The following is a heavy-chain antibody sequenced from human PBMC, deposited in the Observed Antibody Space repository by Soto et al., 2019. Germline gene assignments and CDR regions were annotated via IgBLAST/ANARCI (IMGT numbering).Heavy chain of an antibody. CDR3: ARNKIEGYYYGMDV. CDR2: IYPGDSDT. Sequence: GESLKISCKGSGYTFTNYWIGWVRQMPGKGLEWMGMIYPGDSDTRYSPSFQGRVTISADKSIGTAYLQWSSLKASDTAIYYCARNKIEGYYYGMDVWGQGTTVTVSS. V-gene: IGHV5-51*01. J-gene: IGHJ6*02. CDR1: GYTFTNYW.